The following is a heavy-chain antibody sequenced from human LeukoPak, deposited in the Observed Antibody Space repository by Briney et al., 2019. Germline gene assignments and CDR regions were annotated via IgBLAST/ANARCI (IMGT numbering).Heavy chain of an antibody. CDR1: GGSIYSTTFY. Sequence: PSETLSLACTVSGGSIYSTTFYWGWIRQPPGKGLEWIGSMYFDGSTYHNPSLKSRVTISVDTSNNQFSLKLTSVTAADTAVYFCARRSDSGSDDGEDYFDYWGQGTLVTVSS. V-gene: IGHV4-39*01. D-gene: IGHD1-26*01. J-gene: IGHJ4*02. CDR2: MYFDGST. CDR3: ARRSDSGSDDGEDYFDY.